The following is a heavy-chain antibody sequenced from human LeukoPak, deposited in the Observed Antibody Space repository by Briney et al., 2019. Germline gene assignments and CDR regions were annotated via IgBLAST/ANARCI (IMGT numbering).Heavy chain of an antibody. CDR2: ISGTSLTI. Sequence: PGGSLRLLCAASAFTFSDYHMSWIRQAPGRELEWVSYISGTSLTIFYADSVKGRFTVSRDNAKNSLYLQMNSLRAEDTAVYYCARMIADRPHYYYYMDVWGTGTTVTVSS. D-gene: IGHD6-6*01. CDR3: ARMIADRPHYYYYMDV. V-gene: IGHV3-11*04. CDR1: AFTFSDYH. J-gene: IGHJ6*03.